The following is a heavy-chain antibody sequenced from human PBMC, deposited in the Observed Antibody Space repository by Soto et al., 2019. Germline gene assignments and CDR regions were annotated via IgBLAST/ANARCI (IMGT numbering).Heavy chain of an antibody. D-gene: IGHD3-22*01. V-gene: IGHV4-4*02. CDR2: IYHSGST. J-gene: IGHJ4*02. Sequence: PSETLSLTCAVSGGSISSSNWWSWVRQPPGKGLEWIGEIYHSGSTNYNPSLKSRVTISVDKSKNQFSLKLSSVTAADTAVYYCARDARFYDSSGYYSYYFDYWGQGTLVTVSS. CDR3: ARDARFYDSSGYYSYYFDY. CDR1: GGSISSSNW.